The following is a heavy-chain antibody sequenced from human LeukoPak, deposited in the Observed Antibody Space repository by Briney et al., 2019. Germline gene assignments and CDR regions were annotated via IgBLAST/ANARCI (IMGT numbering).Heavy chain of an antibody. D-gene: IGHD6-19*01. CDR2: INPNSGGT. Sequence: ASVKVSCKASGYTFTGYYMHWVRQAPGQGLEWMGRINPNSGGTNYAQKFQGRVTMTRDTSISTAYMELSRLRSDDTAVYYCARHYSSGWYGGYYYGMDVWGQGTTVTVS. J-gene: IGHJ6*02. CDR1: GYTFTGYY. V-gene: IGHV1-2*06. CDR3: ARHYSSGWYGGYYYGMDV.